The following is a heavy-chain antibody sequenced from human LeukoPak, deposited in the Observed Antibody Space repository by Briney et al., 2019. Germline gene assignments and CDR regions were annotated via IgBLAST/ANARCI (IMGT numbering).Heavy chain of an antibody. J-gene: IGHJ6*02. CDR3: ARQRYYYYGMDV. CDR2: IYYSGST. CDR1: GGSISSYY. Sequence: SETLSLTCTVSGGSISSYYWSWIRQPPGKGLEWIGYIYYSGSTNYNPSLKSRVTISVDTSKNQFSLKLSSVTAADTAVYYCARQRYYYYGMDVWGQGTTVTVSS. V-gene: IGHV4-59*08.